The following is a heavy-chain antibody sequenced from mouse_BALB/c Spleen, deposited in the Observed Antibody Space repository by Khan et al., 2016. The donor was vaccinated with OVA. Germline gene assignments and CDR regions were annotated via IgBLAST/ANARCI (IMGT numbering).Heavy chain of an antibody. J-gene: IGHJ3*01. CDR2: IRGDGTT. CDR3: GISYYGMSWFAY. D-gene: IGHD1-2*01. V-gene: IGHV2-3*01. CDR1: GLSLINYG. Sequence: QVQLKESGPGLVAPSQSLSITCTVSGLSLINYGVSWIRQPPGKGLEWLGVIRGDGTTNYHSTLKPRLSINKDNSKSQVFLQLTSLQTDDTATYFCGISYYGMSWFAYWGQGTLVT.